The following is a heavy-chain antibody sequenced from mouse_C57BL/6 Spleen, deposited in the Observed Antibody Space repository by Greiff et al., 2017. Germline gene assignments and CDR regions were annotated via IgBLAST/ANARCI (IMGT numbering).Heavy chain of an antibody. J-gene: IGHJ4*01. Sequence: EVNVVESGGGLVQPGGSLSLSCAASGFTFTDYYMSWVRQPPGKALEWLGFIRNKANGYTTEYSASVKGRFTISRDNSQSILYLQMNALRAEDSATYYCARSPPPLENAMDSRGQGPSVTFSS. V-gene: IGHV7-3*01. CDR3: ARSPPPLENAMDS. CDR1: GFTFTDYY. D-gene: IGHD6-1*01. CDR2: IRNKANGYTT.